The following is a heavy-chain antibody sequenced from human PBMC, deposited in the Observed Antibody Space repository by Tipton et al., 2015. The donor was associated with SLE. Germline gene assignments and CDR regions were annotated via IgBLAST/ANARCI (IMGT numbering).Heavy chain of an antibody. CDR1: GFTFSSYW. Sequence: SLRLSCAASGFTFSSYWMSWVRQAPRKGLEWVANIKQDGSEKYYVDSVKGRFTISRDNAKNSLYLQMNSLRAEDTAVYYCAREISLLGYCSGGSCYYFDYWGQGTLVTVSS. J-gene: IGHJ4*02. D-gene: IGHD2-15*01. CDR3: AREISLLGYCSGGSCYYFDY. CDR2: IKQDGSEK. V-gene: IGHV3-7*01.